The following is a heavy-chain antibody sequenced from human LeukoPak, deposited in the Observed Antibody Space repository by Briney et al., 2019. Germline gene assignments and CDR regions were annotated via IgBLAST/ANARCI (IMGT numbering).Heavy chain of an antibody. J-gene: IGHJ4*02. CDR3: ARPYSSGWSQTDFDY. Sequence: ASVKVSCKASGYIFTGYYVHWVRQAPGQGLEWMGWINPNSGGTNYAQKFQGRVTITRDTSIRTTYMDLSSLTSDDTAVYYCARPYSSGWSQTDFDYWGQGTLITVSS. CDR2: INPNSGGT. D-gene: IGHD6-19*01. V-gene: IGHV1-2*02. CDR1: GYIFTGYY.